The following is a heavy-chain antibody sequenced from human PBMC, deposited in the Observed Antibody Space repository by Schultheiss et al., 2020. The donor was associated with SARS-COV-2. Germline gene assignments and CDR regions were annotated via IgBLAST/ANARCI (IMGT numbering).Heavy chain of an antibody. D-gene: IGHD3-10*01. CDR3: ARGMRESYGSGSSYDY. CDR2: IYTSGST. Sequence: SETLSLTCTVSGGSISSGSYYWSWIRQPAGKGLEWIGRIYTSGSTNYNPSLKSRVTISVDTSKNQFSLKLSSVTAADTAVYYCARGMRESYGSGSSYDYWGQGTLVTVSS. J-gene: IGHJ4*02. V-gene: IGHV4-61*02. CDR1: GGSISSGSYY.